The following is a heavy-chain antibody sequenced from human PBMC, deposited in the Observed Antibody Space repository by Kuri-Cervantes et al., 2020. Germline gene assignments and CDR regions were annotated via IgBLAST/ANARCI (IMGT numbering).Heavy chain of an antibody. V-gene: IGHV3-30-3*01. D-gene: IGHD1-1*01. CDR1: GFTFKDYA. J-gene: IGHJ4*02. CDR3: AKDRYMGGFDY. Sequence: GGSLRLSCEASGFTFKDYAMHWVRQAPGKGLEWVAVISYDGSNKYYADSVKGRFTISRDNSKNTLYLQMNSLRAEDTAVYYCAKDRYMGGFDYWGQGTLVTVSS. CDR2: ISYDGSNK.